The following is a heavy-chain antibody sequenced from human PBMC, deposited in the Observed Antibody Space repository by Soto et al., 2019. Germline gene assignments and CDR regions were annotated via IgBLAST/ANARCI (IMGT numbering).Heavy chain of an antibody. V-gene: IGHV3-74*01. Sequence: EVQXVESGGGLVQPGESLRLSCAASGFTFSDYWMHWVRQAPGKGLEWVSRIKRDGSTANYADSVXXRXXXSRXNXXXXXXXXXXXXXXEDTADYXCARGVNNYYYQDVXXXGTTXXXSS. CDR3: ARGVNNYYYQDV. J-gene: IGHJ6*03. CDR2: IKRDGSTA. D-gene: IGHD3-9*01. CDR1: GFTFSDYW.